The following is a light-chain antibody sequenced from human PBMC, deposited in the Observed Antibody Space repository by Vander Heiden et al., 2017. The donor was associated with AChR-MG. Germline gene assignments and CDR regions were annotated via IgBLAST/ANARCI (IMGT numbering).Light chain of an antibody. CDR2: YDD. CDR3: AAWDDRLNGLV. Sequence: QSVLTQPPSVSEAPRQRVTISCSGSSSNIGNNAVNWDQQLPGKAPKLLIYYDDLLPAGVSDRFSGSKSGTSASLAISGRQSEDEADYYCAAWDDRLNGLVFGGGTKLTVL. CDR1: SSNIGNNA. V-gene: IGLV1-36*01. J-gene: IGLJ2*01.